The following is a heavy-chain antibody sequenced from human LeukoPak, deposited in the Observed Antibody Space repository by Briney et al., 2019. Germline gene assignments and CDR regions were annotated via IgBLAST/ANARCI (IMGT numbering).Heavy chain of an antibody. Sequence: EFLKISCQGSGYNFNTYWIAWVRQMPGKGLEWMGIIYPGGSDTRYSPSFQGQVTISADKSISTAYLQWSRLKASDTAMYYCARQHGSGSYYRRAIDYWGQGTLVT. CDR2: IYPGGSDT. D-gene: IGHD3-10*01. V-gene: IGHV5-51*01. CDR1: GYNFNTYW. CDR3: ARQHGSGSYYRRAIDY. J-gene: IGHJ4*02.